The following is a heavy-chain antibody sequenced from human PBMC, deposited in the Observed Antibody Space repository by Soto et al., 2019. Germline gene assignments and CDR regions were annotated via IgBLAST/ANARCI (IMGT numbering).Heavy chain of an antibody. CDR2: INHSGST. CDR1: GGSFGGDD. J-gene: IGHJ6*02. V-gene: IGHV4-34*01. Sequence: PSETLSLTCAVYGGSFGGDDWSWIGQPPGKVLEGIGEINHSGSTNYNPSLKSRVTISVDTSKNQFSLKLSSVTAADTAVYYCARGGPYTVTSLYYYYGMDVWGQGTTVS. CDR3: ARGGPYTVTSLYYYYGMDV. D-gene: IGHD4-4*01.